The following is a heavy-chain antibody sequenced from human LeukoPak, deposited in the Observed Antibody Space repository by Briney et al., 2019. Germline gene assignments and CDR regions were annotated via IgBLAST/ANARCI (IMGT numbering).Heavy chain of an antibody. Sequence: ASVKVSCKASGYAFTGYYMHWVRQAPGQGLEWMGRINPNSGGTNYAQKFQGRVTMTRDTSISTAYMELSRLRSDDTAVYYCARDKPGYDSRNFDYWGQGTLVTVSS. D-gene: IGHD3-22*01. CDR3: ARDKPGYDSRNFDY. J-gene: IGHJ4*02. V-gene: IGHV1-2*06. CDR1: GYAFTGYY. CDR2: INPNSGGT.